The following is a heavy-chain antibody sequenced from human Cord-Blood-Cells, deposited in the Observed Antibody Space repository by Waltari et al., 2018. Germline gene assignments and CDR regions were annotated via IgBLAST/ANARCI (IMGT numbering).Heavy chain of an antibody. CDR1: GGSISSGGYY. V-gene: IGHV4-31*03. CDR2: IYYR. CDR3: ARDSRITMVQGVITSGMDV. D-gene: IGHD3-10*01. Sequence: QVQLQESGPGLVKPSQTLSLTCTVSGGSISSGGYYWSWIRQHPGKGLEWIGYIYYRSRVTISVDTSKNQFSLKLSSVTAADTAVYYCARDSRITMVQGVITSGMDVWGQGTTVTVSS. J-gene: IGHJ6*02.